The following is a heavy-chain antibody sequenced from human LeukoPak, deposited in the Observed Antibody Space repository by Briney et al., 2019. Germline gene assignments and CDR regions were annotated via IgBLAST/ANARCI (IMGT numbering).Heavy chain of an antibody. CDR3: ARHGISSGYYRYYYYGMDV. CDR1: GYSFTSYW. V-gene: IGHV5-51*01. J-gene: IGHJ6*02. CDR2: IYPGDPDT. Sequence: GESLKISCKGSGYSFTSYWIGWVRQMPGKGLEWMGIIYPGDPDTRYSPSFQGQVTISADKSISTAYLQWSSLKASDTAMYYCARHGISSGYYRYYYYGMDVWGQGTTVTVSS. D-gene: IGHD3-22*01.